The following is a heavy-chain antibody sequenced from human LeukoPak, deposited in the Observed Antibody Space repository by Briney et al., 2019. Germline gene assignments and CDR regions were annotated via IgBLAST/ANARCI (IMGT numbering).Heavy chain of an antibody. Sequence: SETLSLTCAVYGGSFSGYYWSWIRQPPGKGLEWIGEINHSGSTNYNPSLKSRVTISVDTSKNQFSLKLSSVTAADTAVYYCARKGLYGTRALDYWGQGTLVTVSS. CDR3: ARKGLYGTRALDY. J-gene: IGHJ4*02. CDR1: GGSFSGYY. V-gene: IGHV4-34*01. CDR2: INHSGST. D-gene: IGHD1-1*01.